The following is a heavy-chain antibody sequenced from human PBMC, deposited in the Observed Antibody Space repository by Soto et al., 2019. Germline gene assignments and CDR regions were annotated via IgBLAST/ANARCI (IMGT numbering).Heavy chain of an antibody. Sequence: EVPLVESGGGLVQPGGSLRLSCAASGFTFSSYWMSWVRQAPGKGLEWVANIKQDGSEKYYVDSVKGRFTISRDNAKNSLYLQMNSLRAEDTAVYYCARAVAGPGWAFDIRGQGTMVTVSS. CDR1: GFTFSSYW. V-gene: IGHV3-7*01. CDR2: IKQDGSEK. CDR3: ARAVAGPGWAFDI. J-gene: IGHJ3*02. D-gene: IGHD6-19*01.